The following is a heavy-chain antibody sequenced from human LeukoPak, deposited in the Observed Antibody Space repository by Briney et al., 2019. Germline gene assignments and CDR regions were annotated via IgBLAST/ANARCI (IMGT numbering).Heavy chain of an antibody. CDR3: ASSPRLTTSWFLFDS. CDR2: IYHSGST. CDR1: GGSISNYY. D-gene: IGHD2-2*01. V-gene: IGHV4-59*08. Sequence: SETLSLTCTVTGGSISNYYWGWIRQPPGKGLEWIGYIYHSGSTNYNPSLKSRVTISVDTSKNQFSLKLSSVTAADTAVYYCASSPRLTTSWFLFDSWGHGTLVTVSS. J-gene: IGHJ5*01.